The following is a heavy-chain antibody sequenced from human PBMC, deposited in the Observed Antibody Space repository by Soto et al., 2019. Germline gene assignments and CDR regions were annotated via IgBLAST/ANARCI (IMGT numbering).Heavy chain of an antibody. Sequence: QVQLVQSGAEVKKPGSSVKVSCKASGGTFRRYAVSWVRQAPGQGLEWMGGIIPILGTTNYAQNFQGRVTISADKSTRTSYTELSSLRSEDTAVYYCARYGDTFGGVIAGPRGGYFDYWGQGTLVTVSS. CDR3: ARYGDTFGGVIAGPRGGYFDY. J-gene: IGHJ4*02. CDR2: IIPILGTT. D-gene: IGHD3-16*02. CDR1: GGTFRRYA. V-gene: IGHV1-69*14.